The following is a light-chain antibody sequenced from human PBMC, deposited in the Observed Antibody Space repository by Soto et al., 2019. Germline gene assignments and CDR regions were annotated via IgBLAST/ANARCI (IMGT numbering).Light chain of an antibody. CDR3: ASWDDSLNAWV. CDR2: SNN. V-gene: IGLV1-44*01. J-gene: IGLJ3*02. Sequence: QSVLTQPPSASGTPGQRVTISCSGSSSNIGSKTVNWYQQLPGTAPKLLIYSNNQRPSGVPDRFSGSKSGTSASLAISGLQSEDEADYYCASWDDSLNAWVFGGGTQLTVL. CDR1: SSNIGSKT.